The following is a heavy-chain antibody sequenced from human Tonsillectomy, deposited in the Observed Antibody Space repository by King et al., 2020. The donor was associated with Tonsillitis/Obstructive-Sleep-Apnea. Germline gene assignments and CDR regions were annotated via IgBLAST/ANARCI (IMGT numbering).Heavy chain of an antibody. J-gene: IGHJ4*02. V-gene: IGHV2-5*02. CDR2: IYLDDYK. Sequence: TLKESGPTLVKPTQTLTLTCTFSVFSLSTSGVGVGWIRQPPCRALEWLALIYLDDYKRYSPSPKSRLTITKDTSKNQVVLIVTNVDPVDTATYYCAHSGDSSSVRFDYWGQGTLVTVSS. CDR3: AHSGDSSSVRFDY. CDR1: VFSLSTSGVG. D-gene: IGHD6-6*01.